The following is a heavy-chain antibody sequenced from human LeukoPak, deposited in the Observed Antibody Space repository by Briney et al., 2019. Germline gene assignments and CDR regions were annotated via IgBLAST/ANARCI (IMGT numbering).Heavy chain of an antibody. V-gene: IGHV4-61*08. D-gene: IGHD1-26*01. CDR1: GGSVSSGGYY. CDR3: ARVGGTNHYYYGMDV. J-gene: IGHJ6*02. Sequence: SETLSLTCSVPGGSVSSGGYYWSWIRQPPGKGLEWIGYIYYNGNTNYNPSLKSRVTISVDTSKNQFSLKQSSVTAADTAVYYCARVGGTNHYYYGMDVWGQGTTVTVSS. CDR2: IYYNGNT.